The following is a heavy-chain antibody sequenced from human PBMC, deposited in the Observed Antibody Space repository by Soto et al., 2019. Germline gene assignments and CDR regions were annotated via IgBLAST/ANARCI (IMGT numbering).Heavy chain of an antibody. D-gene: IGHD1-26*01. J-gene: IGHJ4*02. V-gene: IGHV4-39*01. CDR3: ARLSSGSYYQYYFDY. Sequence: SETLSLTCTVSGGSISSSSYYWGWIRQPPGKGLEWIGCIYYSGSTYYNPSLKSRVTISVDTSKNQFSLKLSSVTAADTAVYYCARLSSGSYYQYYFDYWGQGTLVTVSS. CDR1: GGSISSSSYY. CDR2: IYYSGST.